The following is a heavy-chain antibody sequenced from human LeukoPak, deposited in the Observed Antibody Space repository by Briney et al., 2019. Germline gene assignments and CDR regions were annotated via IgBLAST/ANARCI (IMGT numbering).Heavy chain of an antibody. CDR3: ARGPPVLLWFGEFAS. Sequence: SETLSLTCTVSGGSINSYYWSWIRQPPGKGLEWIGYIYYSGSTNYNPSLKSRVTISVDTSKNQFSLKLSSVTAADTAVYYCARGPPVLLWFGEFASWGQGTLVTVSS. CDR2: IYYSGST. CDR1: GGSINSYY. D-gene: IGHD3-10*01. J-gene: IGHJ5*01. V-gene: IGHV4-59*01.